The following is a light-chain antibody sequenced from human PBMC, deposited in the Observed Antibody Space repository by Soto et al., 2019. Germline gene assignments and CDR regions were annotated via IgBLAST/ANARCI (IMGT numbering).Light chain of an antibody. J-gene: IGKJ1*01. CDR1: QSVDNNY. V-gene: IGKV3-20*01. CDR3: EQHGTSPRT. Sequence: EIVLTQSPGTLSLSLGERATLSCRASQSVDNNYLAWYQQKPGQAPRLLIYAASRRATVIPDRFSGSGSGTDFTLTISRLGPEDCAVYYCEQHGTSPRTFGQGTKVEIK. CDR2: AAS.